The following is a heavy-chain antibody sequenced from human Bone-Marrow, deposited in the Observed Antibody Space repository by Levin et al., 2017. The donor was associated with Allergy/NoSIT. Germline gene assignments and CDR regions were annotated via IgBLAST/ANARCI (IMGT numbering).Heavy chain of an antibody. V-gene: IGHV4-34*01. CDR3: AREGNSSSSHYYYYYMDV. Sequence: PSETLSLTCAVYGGSFSGYYWSWIRQPPGKGLEWIGEINHSGSTNYNPSLKSRVTISVDTSKNQFSLKLSSVTAADTAVYYCAREGNSSSSHYYYYYMDVWGKGTTVTVSS. D-gene: IGHD6-13*01. CDR1: GGSFSGYY. J-gene: IGHJ6*03. CDR2: INHSGST.